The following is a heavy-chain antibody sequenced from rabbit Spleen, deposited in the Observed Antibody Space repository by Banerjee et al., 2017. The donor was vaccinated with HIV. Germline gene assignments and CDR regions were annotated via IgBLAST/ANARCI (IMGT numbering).Heavy chain of an antibody. CDR3: AKSRIGSYVYDF. CDR1: GFSFSGNYY. CDR2: IYIGSGSA. Sequence: QSLEESGGDLVKPGASLTLTCTASGFSFSGNYYMCWVRQTPGKGLEWIACIYIGSGSAYYASWAKGRFTISKTSSTVDLKMTSLTAADTATYFCAKSRIGSYVYDFWGPGTLVTVS. V-gene: IGHV1S40*01. D-gene: IGHD1-1*01. J-gene: IGHJ6*01.